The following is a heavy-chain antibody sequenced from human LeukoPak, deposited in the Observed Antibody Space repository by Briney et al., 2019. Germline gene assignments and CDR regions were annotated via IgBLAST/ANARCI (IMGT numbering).Heavy chain of an antibody. CDR3: AKGVYYDSSGYLDAFDI. Sequence: GGSLRLSCAASGFTFDDYAMHWVRQAPGKGLEWVSGISWNSGSIGYADSVKGRSTISRDNAKNSLYLQMNSLRAEDTALYYCAKGVYYDSSGYLDAFDIWGQGTMVTASS. D-gene: IGHD3-22*01. CDR2: ISWNSGSI. J-gene: IGHJ3*02. CDR1: GFTFDDYA. V-gene: IGHV3-9*01.